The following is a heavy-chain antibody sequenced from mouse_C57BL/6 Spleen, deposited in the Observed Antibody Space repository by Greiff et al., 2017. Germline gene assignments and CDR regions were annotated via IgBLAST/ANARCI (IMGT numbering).Heavy chain of an antibody. Sequence: QVQLQQPGAELVMPGASVKLSCKASGYTFTSYWMHWVKQRPGQGLEWIGEIDPSDSYTNYNQKFKGKSTLTVDKSSSTASMQISSLTSEDSAVYYCARASTGSFAYWGQGTLVTVSA. V-gene: IGHV1-69*01. CDR3: ARASTGSFAY. CDR1: GYTFTSYW. D-gene: IGHD4-1*02. J-gene: IGHJ3*01. CDR2: IDPSDSYT.